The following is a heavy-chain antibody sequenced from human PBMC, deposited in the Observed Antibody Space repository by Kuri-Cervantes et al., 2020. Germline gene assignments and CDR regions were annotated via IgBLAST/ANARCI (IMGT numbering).Heavy chain of an antibody. D-gene: IGHD1-1*01. Sequence: GESLKISCAASGFTFSSYGMHWVRQAPGKGLEWVAVIWYDGSNKYYADSVKGRFTISRDNSKNTLYLQMNSLRAEDTAVYYCARDWYRRDYMDVWGKGTTVTVSS. CDR2: IWYDGSNK. CDR3: ARDWYRRDYMDV. V-gene: IGHV3-33*01. CDR1: GFTFSSYG. J-gene: IGHJ6*03.